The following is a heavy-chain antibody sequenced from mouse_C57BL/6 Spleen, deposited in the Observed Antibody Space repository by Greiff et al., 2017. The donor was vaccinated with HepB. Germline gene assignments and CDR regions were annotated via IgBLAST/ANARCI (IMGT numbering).Heavy chain of an antibody. V-gene: IGHV1-26*01. CDR2: INPNNGGT. D-gene: IGHD2-2*01. CDR3: ARKGWLPFAY. J-gene: IGHJ3*01. Sequence: EVQLQQSGPELVKPGASVKISCKASGYTFTDYYMNWVKQSHGKSLEWIGDINPNNGGTSYNQKFKGKATLTVDKSSSTAYMELRSLTSEDSAVYYCARKGWLPFAYWGQGTLVTVSA. CDR1: GYTFTDYY.